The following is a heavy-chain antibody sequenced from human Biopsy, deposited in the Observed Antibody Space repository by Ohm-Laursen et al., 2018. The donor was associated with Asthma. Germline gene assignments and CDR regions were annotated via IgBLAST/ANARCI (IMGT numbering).Heavy chain of an antibody. D-gene: IGHD6-6*01. V-gene: IGHV4-39*02. CDR2: IYYSGRT. CDR3: ARAVSSSSYWYSDL. CDR1: GDAMSISGSY. Sequence: GTLSLTCLVSGDAMSISGSYWGWIRQSPGKGLEWIGSIYYSGRTYYNPSLESRVTISADTSKNHFSLKVPSVTAADTAVYYCARAVSSSSYWYSDLWGRGDLVTVSS. J-gene: IGHJ2*01.